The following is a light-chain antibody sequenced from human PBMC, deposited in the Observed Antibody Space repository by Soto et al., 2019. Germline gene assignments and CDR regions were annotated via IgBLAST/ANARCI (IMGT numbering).Light chain of an antibody. CDR2: EAS. V-gene: IGKV1-5*01. CDR1: ERISKW. Sequence: SSTCRASERISKWVAWYQQKPGKAPNLLIKEASTLESGVSSRFSGCGFGTEFSLTILRLQPADCTTYFCQEHTTHPGTFGQGTKVDIK. J-gene: IGKJ1*01. CDR3: QEHTTHPGT.